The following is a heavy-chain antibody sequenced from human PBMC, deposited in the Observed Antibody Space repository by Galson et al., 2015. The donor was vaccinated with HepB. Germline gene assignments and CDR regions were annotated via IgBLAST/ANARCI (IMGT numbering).Heavy chain of an antibody. CDR2: TSHDGDKN. V-gene: IGHV3-30-3*01. D-gene: IGHD3-16*01. Sequence: SLRLSCAASGFTFRSYDMAWVRQVAGKGLEWMAFTSHDGDKNYYADSVKGRFTISRDNSKSTLYVEMNNLRPDDTATYFCVTLMNRWQFAFDHWGLGALVTVSS. CDR1: GFTFRSYD. CDR3: VTLMNRWQFAFDH. J-gene: IGHJ4*02.